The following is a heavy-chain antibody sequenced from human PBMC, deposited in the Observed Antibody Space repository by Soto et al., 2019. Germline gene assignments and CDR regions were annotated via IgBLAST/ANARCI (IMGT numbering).Heavy chain of an antibody. Sequence: QVQLVQSGAEVREPGASGKFSGKASGYSSTSLEINWVRQTAGQGLEWMGWMQPSTGRTGYAQKFQGRVTMTRDTSINTAYMELTTLTSDDTAFYYCARGVSAGVDYWGQGTLVTVSS. CDR1: GYSSTSLE. D-gene: IGHD1-26*01. V-gene: IGHV1-8*01. J-gene: IGHJ4*02. CDR3: ARGVSAGVDY. CDR2: MQPSTGRT.